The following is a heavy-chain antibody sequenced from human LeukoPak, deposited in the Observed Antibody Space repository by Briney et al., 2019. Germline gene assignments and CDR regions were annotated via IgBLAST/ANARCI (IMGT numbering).Heavy chain of an antibody. D-gene: IGHD6-13*01. CDR3: ARVKAAAGHKFDP. J-gene: IGHJ5*02. CDR1: GGSISSYY. Sequence: SETLSLTCTVSGGSISSYYWSWIRQPPGKGLEWIGYIYYSGSTNYNPSLKSRVTISVDTSKNQFSLKLSSVTAADTAVYYCARVKAAAGHKFDPWGQGTLVTVSS. CDR2: IYYSGST. V-gene: IGHV4-59*01.